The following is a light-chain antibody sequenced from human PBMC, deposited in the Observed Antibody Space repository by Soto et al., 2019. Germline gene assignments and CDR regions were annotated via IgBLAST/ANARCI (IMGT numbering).Light chain of an antibody. CDR3: QQYSNWPPDT. CDR1: QSVSSN. CDR2: GAS. Sequence: EIVMTQSPATLSVSPGERATLSCRASQSVSSNLAWYQQKPGQAPRLLIYGASTRATGIPARFSGSGSGTEVTLTISSLQSEDFAVHYCQQYSNWPPDTFGQGTKLEIK. V-gene: IGKV3-15*01. J-gene: IGKJ2*01.